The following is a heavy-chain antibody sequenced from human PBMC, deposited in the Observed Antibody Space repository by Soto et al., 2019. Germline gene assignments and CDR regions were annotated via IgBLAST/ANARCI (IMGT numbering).Heavy chain of an antibody. CDR3: ARDRYGDYQKDY. CDR1: GFTFRSYS. D-gene: IGHD4-17*01. CDR2: ISSSGTTI. V-gene: IGHV3-48*02. Sequence: EVQLVESGGGLVQPGESLRLSCAASGFTFRSYSMNWVRQAPGKGLEWVSYISSSGTTIYYADSVKGRFTISRDNAKNSLYLQMNSLRDEDTAVYYCARDRYGDYQKDYWGQGTLVTVSS. J-gene: IGHJ4*02.